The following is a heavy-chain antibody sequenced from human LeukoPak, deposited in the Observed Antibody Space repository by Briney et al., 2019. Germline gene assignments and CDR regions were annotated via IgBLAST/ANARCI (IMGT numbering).Heavy chain of an antibody. V-gene: IGHV4-39*01. J-gene: IGHJ4*02. CDR2: IYYSGIT. Sequence: TSETLSLTCTVSGGSISSSNYYWGWIRQPPGKGLEWIGSIYYSGITYYNPSLKSRVTISVDTSNNQFSLKLSSVTAVDTAMYYCARLLIYCSSTSCHFDYWGQGTLVTVSS. CDR3: ARLLIYCSSTSCHFDY. D-gene: IGHD2-2*01. CDR1: GGSISSSNYY.